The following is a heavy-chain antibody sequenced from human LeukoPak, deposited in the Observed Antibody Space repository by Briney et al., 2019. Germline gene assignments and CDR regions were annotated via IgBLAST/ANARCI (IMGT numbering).Heavy chain of an antibody. Sequence: GGSLRLSCAASGFTFSSYAMSWVRQAPGKGLEWVSVISGSGGSTNYADSVKGRFTISRDNSKNTLYLQMNSLRAEDRAVYYCALLTGDPLDYWGQGTLVTVSS. CDR1: GFTFSSYA. D-gene: IGHD7-27*01. V-gene: IGHV3-23*01. CDR3: ALLTGDPLDY. J-gene: IGHJ4*02. CDR2: ISGSGGST.